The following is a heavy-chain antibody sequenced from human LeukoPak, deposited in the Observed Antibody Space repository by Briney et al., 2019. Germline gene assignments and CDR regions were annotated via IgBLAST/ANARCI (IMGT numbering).Heavy chain of an antibody. V-gene: IGHV3-30-3*01. CDR2: ISYDGNDK. CDR1: GFTFSNYA. Sequence: GRSLRLSRAASGFTFSNYAMHWVRQAPGKGLVWVAIISYDGNDKYYTDSVKGRFTISRDKSKNTLYLQMNSLRAEDTAVYYCARDRDTAMGLWGQGTLVTVSS. J-gene: IGHJ4*02. D-gene: IGHD5-18*01. CDR3: ARDRDTAMGL.